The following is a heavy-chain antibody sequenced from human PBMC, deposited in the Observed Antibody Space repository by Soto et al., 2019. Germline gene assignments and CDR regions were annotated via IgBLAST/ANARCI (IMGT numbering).Heavy chain of an antibody. CDR3: ARGPQSSGYLNY. CDR2: ISSSSSYI. Sequence: GSLRLSCAASGFTFSSYSMNWVRQAPGKGLEWVSSISSSSSYIYYADSVKGRFTISRDNAKNSLYLQMNSLRAEDTAVYYCARGPQSSGYLNYWGQGILATVSS. D-gene: IGHD3-22*01. V-gene: IGHV3-21*01. J-gene: IGHJ4*02. CDR1: GFTFSSYS.